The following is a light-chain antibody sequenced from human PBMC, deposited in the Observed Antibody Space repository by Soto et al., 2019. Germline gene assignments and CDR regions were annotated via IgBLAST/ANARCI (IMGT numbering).Light chain of an antibody. V-gene: IGLV1-44*01. CDR2: SNN. Sequence: QSVLTQAPSASGTPGQRVTISCSGTSSNIGSNIVNWYQQLPGTAPKLLIFSNNHRPSGVPDRFSGSKSGTSASLAISGLQSEDDADYYCEAWDDSLNGVVFGGGTKLTVL. CDR1: SSNIGSNI. CDR3: EAWDDSLNGVV. J-gene: IGLJ2*01.